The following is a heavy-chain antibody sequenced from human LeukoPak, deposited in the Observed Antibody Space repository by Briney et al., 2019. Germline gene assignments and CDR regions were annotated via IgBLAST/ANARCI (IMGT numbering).Heavy chain of an antibody. Sequence: PGGSLRLSCAASGFTFGGYTMNWVRQAPGKGLEWVSSITTSSNYIYYADSVKGRFTISRDNSKNTLYLQMNSLRAEDTAVYYCAKDRGGSYYRPSYWYFDLWGRGTLVTVSS. CDR2: ITTSSNYI. CDR3: AKDRGGSYYRPSYWYFDL. J-gene: IGHJ2*01. CDR1: GFTFGGYT. V-gene: IGHV3-21*04. D-gene: IGHD1-26*01.